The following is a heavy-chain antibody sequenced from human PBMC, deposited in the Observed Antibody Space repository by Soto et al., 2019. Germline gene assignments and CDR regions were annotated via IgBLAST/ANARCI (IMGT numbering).Heavy chain of an antibody. CDR2: ISAHNGNT. Sequence: GASVKVSCKASGYTFTSYGISWVRQAPGQGLEWMGWISAHNGNTNYAQKVQGRVTMATDTSTSTAYMELRSLRSDDTAVYYCARDAPQDGDYVVRSFSGCFDIWGQGTMGTV. D-gene: IGHD4-17*01. V-gene: IGHV1-18*01. J-gene: IGHJ3*02. CDR3: ARDAPQDGDYVVRSFSGCFDI. CDR1: GYTFTSYG.